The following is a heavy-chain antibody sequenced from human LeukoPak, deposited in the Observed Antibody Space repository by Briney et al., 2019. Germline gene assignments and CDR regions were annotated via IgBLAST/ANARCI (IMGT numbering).Heavy chain of an antibody. V-gene: IGHV4-39*07. Sequence: PSETLSLTCTVSGGSISSSSYYWGWIRQPPGKGLEWIGSIYYSGSTYYNPSLKSRVTISVDTSKNQFSLKLSSVTAADTAVYYCARLGVLGELSYDAFDIWGQGTMVTVSS. J-gene: IGHJ3*02. D-gene: IGHD3-16*02. CDR3: ARLGVLGELSYDAFDI. CDR2: IYYSGST. CDR1: GGSISSSSYY.